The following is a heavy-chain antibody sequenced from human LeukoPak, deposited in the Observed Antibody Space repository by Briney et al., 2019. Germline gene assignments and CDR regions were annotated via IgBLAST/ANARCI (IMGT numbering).Heavy chain of an antibody. V-gene: IGHV3-9*03. J-gene: IGHJ4*02. D-gene: IGHD6-13*01. CDR2: ISWNSGSI. CDR1: GFTFVDYA. Sequence: GGSLRLSCAASGFTFVDYARHWVRQAPGKGLEWVSGISWNSGSIGYADSVKGQFTISRDNAKNSLYLQMNSLRAEDMALYYCAKGIAAAGVYYFDYWGQGTLVTVSS. CDR3: AKGIAAAGVYYFDY.